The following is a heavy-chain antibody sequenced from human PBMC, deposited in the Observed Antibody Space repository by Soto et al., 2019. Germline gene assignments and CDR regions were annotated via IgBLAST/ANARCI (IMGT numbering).Heavy chain of an antibody. CDR2: IYYSGST. CDR3: ARDKWELSDYYGMDV. V-gene: IGHV4-59*01. CDR1: GGSISSYY. D-gene: IGHD1-26*01. J-gene: IGHJ6*02. Sequence: PSETLSLTCTVSGGSISSYYWSWIRQPPGKGLEWIGYIYYSGSTNYNPSLKSRVTISVDTSKNQFSLKLSSVTAAGTAVYYCARDKWELSDYYGMDVWGQGTTVTVSS.